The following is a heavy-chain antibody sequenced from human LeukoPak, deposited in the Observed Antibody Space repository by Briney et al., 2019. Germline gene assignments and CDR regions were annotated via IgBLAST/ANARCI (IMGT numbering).Heavy chain of an antibody. CDR3: ARATYVAPTLDY. J-gene: IGHJ4*02. CDR2: ISYSGST. CDR1: GASISSYY. D-gene: IGHD3-16*01. Sequence: PSETLSLTCTVSGASISSYYWTWIRQPPGKGLEWIGYISYSGSTYYNPSLKSRVTISVDTSKNQFSLKLSSVTAADTAVYYCARATYVAPTLDYWGQGTLVTVSS. V-gene: IGHV4-59*12.